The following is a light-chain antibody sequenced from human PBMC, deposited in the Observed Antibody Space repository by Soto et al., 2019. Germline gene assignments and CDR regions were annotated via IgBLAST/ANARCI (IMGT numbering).Light chain of an antibody. Sequence: AIRMTQSPSSLSASTGDIVTITCRASQGIISYLALYQQKPGKAPKLLIYAASTLQSGVPSRFSGSGSGTDFTLTISCLQSEDFATYYCQQYYSYLLTFGGGTKVDIK. CDR2: AAS. CDR3: QQYYSYLLT. CDR1: QGIISY. V-gene: IGKV1-8*01. J-gene: IGKJ4*01.